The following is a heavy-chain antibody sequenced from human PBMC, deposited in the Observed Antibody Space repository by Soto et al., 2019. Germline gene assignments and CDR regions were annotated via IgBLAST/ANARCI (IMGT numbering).Heavy chain of an antibody. Sequence: ASVKVSCKASGYTFTSYGISWVRQAPGQGLEWMGWISAYNGNTNYAQKLQGRVTMTTDTSTSTAYMALRSLRSDDTAVYYCARVGSFYDSSGYWGAGYWGQGTLVTVSS. V-gene: IGHV1-18*01. D-gene: IGHD3-22*01. CDR2: ISAYNGNT. CDR3: ARVGSFYDSSGYWGAGY. CDR1: GYTFTSYG. J-gene: IGHJ4*02.